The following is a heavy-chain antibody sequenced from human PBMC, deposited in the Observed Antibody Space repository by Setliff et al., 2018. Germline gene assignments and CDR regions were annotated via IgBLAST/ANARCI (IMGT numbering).Heavy chain of an antibody. V-gene: IGHV3-23*01. CDR1: GFTFSSYA. CDR3: AKDRQGATFVDASCSPDYFDY. Sequence: GGSLRLSCAASGFTFSSYAMSWVRQAPGKGLEWVSAISGSGGSTYYADSVKGRFTISRDNSKNTLYLQMNSLRAEDTAVYYCAKDRQGATFVDASCSPDYFDYWGQGTLVTVSS. CDR2: ISGSGGST. D-gene: IGHD2-15*01. J-gene: IGHJ4*02.